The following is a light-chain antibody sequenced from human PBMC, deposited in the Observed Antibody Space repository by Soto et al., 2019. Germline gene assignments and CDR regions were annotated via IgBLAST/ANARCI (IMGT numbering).Light chain of an antibody. V-gene: IGLV1-44*01. Sequence: QSVLTQPPSASGTPGQRITISCSGSSSNIGSHTVNWYQQLPGATPKVLIYNRNEPPSGVPDRFSGSKSGSSASLAISSLQPEDEAHYYCAAWYDSRNGPRFGGGTKLTVL. CDR3: AAWYDSRNGPR. J-gene: IGLJ2*01. CDR2: NRN. CDR1: SSNIGSHT.